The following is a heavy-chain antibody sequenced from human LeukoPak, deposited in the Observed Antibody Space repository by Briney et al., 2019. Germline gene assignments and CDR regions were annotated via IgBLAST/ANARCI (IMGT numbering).Heavy chain of an antibody. CDR1: GFTFSNAW. CDR3: TTPIGFGELFFDAFDI. V-gene: IGHV3-15*01. CDR2: IKSKTDGGTT. Sequence: GGSLRLSCAASGFTFSNAWMSWVRQAPGKGLEWVGRIKSKTDGGTTDYAAPVKGRFTISRDDSKNTLYLQMNSLKTEDTAVYYCTTPIGFGELFFDAFDIWGQGTMATVSS. J-gene: IGHJ3*02. D-gene: IGHD3-10*01.